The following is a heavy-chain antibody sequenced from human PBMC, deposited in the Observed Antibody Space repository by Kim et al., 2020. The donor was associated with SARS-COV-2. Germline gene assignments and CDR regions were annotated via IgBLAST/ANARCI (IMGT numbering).Heavy chain of an antibody. D-gene: IGHD3-16*01. CDR2: ISGSGAIT. CDR3: ARDGRLYDGTFGGGFDF. Sequence: GGSLRLSCAASGFTFSDYYLTWIRQAPGKGLEWVSYISGSGAITDYADSVKGRFTISRDNAKNSLYLQMNSLRGEDTAIYYCARDGRLYDGTFGGGFDFLGPGTMVAVSS. V-gene: IGHV3-11*01. CDR1: GFTFSDYY. J-gene: IGHJ3*01.